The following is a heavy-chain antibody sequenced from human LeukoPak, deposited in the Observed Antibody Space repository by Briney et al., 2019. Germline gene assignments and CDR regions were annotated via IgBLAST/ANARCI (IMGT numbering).Heavy chain of an antibody. CDR3: ARVKCIAVAGTVDY. J-gene: IGHJ4*02. D-gene: IGHD6-19*01. V-gene: IGHV3-20*04. CDR2: INWNGGST. CDR1: GFTFDDYG. Sequence: GGSLRLSCAASGFTFDDYGMSWVRQAPGKGLEWDSGINWNGGSTGYADSVKGRFTISRDNAKNSLYLQMNSLRAEDTALYYCARVKCIAVAGTVDYWGQGTLVTVSS.